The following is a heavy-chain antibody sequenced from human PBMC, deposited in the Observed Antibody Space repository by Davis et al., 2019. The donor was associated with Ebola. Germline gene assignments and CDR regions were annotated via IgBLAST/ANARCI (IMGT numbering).Heavy chain of an antibody. V-gene: IGHV1-8*01. CDR3: ARGFWWFGELPCHGMDV. CDR2: MNPNSGNT. CDR1: GYTFTSYD. D-gene: IGHD3-10*01. Sequence: ASVKVSCKASGYTFTSYDINWVRQATGHGLEWMGWMNPNSGNTGYAQKFQGRVTMTRNTSISTAYMELSSLRSEDTAVYYCARGFWWFGELPCHGMDVWGKGTTVTVSS. J-gene: IGHJ6*04.